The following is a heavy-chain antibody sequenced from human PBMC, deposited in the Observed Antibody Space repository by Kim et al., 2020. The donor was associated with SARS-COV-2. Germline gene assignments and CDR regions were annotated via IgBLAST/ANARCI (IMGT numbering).Heavy chain of an antibody. V-gene: IGHV3-23*01. CDR2: ISAGRGTI. CDR3: AKRAPGPDYAGGFDY. Sequence: GGSLRLSCAASGFTFSSNAMNWVRQAPGKGLEWVSAISAGRGTILYADSMKGRFTISRDNSKNTLYLQLNSLRAEDTAVYFCAKRAPGPDYAGGFDYWGQGTLVTVSS. J-gene: IGHJ4*02. CDR1: GFTFSSNA. D-gene: IGHD4-17*01.